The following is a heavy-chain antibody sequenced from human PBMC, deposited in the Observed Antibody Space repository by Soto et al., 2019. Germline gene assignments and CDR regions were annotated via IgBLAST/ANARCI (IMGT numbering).Heavy chain of an antibody. D-gene: IGHD3-10*01. V-gene: IGHV3-7*04. Sequence: EVQLVESGGGLVQPGGSLRLSCAASGFTFSSYWMSWVRQAPGTGLEWVANIKQDGSDKYYVDSVKGRFTISRDNTMNSLYLEMNSLRAEDTAVYYCARDIHRSGVSHLWGRGTLVTVSS. J-gene: IGHJ2*01. CDR1: GFTFSSYW. CDR2: IKQDGSDK. CDR3: ARDIHRSGVSHL.